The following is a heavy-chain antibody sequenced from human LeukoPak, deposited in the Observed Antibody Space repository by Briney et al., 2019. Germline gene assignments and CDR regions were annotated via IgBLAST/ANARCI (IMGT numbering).Heavy chain of an antibody. CDR1: RGSISGDY. CDR2: IYTSGTT. J-gene: IGHJ3*01. CDR3: AKVFHD. Sequence: SGTLSLTCTVSRGSISGDYWSWIRQPAGKGLEWIGLIYTSGTTNYNPSLKSRVTMSLDTSKNQFSLKLSSVAAADTAVYYCAKVFHDWGQGTMVTVSS. V-gene: IGHV4-4*07.